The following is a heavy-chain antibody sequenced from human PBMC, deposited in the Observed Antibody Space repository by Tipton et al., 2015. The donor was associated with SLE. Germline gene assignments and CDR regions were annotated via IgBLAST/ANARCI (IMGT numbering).Heavy chain of an antibody. CDR1: SGSISGSIYY. Sequence: TLSLTCTVSSGSISGSIYYWCWIRQPPGKGLEWIGSIYYSVTTYFKTSLTSRVTTSVDTSKNQFSLNLSSVTAADTAVYYCARERSSSVEYWGQGTLVTVSS. CDR2: IYYSVTT. V-gene: IGHV4-39*07. D-gene: IGHD6-6*01. J-gene: IGHJ4*02. CDR3: ARERSSSVEY.